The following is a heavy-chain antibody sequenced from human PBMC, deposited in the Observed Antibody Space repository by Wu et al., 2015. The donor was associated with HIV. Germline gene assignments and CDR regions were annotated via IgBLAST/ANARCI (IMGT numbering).Heavy chain of an antibody. Sequence: QVQLVQSGGEVKKPGASVKVSCETSGYTFTSYGISWVRQAPGQGLDWMGWISAYDGNTNYAQNFQDRVTLTTDTSTSTAYMELRSLRSDDTAIYYCVRDQQWPTDYYHYYGMDVWGQGTTVTVSS. CDR2: ISAYDGNT. V-gene: IGHV1-18*01. CDR1: GYTFTSYG. CDR3: VRDQQWPTDYYHYYGMDV. D-gene: IGHD6-19*01. J-gene: IGHJ6*02.